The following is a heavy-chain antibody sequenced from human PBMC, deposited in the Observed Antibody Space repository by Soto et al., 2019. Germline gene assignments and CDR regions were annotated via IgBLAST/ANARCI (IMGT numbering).Heavy chain of an antibody. CDR3: ARDGRLQRGYSYGYFDY. Sequence: PSETLSLTCAVYGGSFSGYYWSWIRQPPGKGLEWIGEINHSGSTNYNPSLKSRVTISVDTSKNQFSLTLSSVTAADTAVYYSARDGRLQRGYSYGYFDYWGQGTLVTVSS. V-gene: IGHV4-34*01. CDR1: GGSFSGYY. CDR2: INHSGST. D-gene: IGHD5-18*01. J-gene: IGHJ4*02.